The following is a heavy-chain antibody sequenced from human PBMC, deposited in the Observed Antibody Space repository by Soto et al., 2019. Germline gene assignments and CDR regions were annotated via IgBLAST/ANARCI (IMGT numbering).Heavy chain of an antibody. Sequence: QVQLVQSGAEVKKPGSSVKVSCKASGGTFSSYTISWVRQAPGQGLEWMGRIIPILGIANYAQKFQGRVTITADKSTSTAYMELSSRRSEDTAVYYCAEDDYGDYDDWFDPWGQGTLVTVSS. CDR3: AEDDYGDYDDWFDP. J-gene: IGHJ5*02. V-gene: IGHV1-69*02. D-gene: IGHD4-17*01. CDR1: GGTFSSYT. CDR2: IIPILGIA.